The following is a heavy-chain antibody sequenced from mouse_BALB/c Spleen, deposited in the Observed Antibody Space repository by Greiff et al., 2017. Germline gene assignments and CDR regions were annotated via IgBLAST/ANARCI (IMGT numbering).Heavy chain of an antibody. Sequence: EVKLVESGGGLVQPGGSRKLSCAASGFTFSSFGMHWVRQAPEKGLEWVAYISSGSSTIYYADTVKGRFTISRDNPKNTLFLQMTSLRSEDTAMYYCARGGDYVGYYYAMDYWGQGTSVTVSS. J-gene: IGHJ4*01. CDR2: ISSGSSTI. CDR1: GFTFSSFG. D-gene: IGHD2-4*01. CDR3: ARGGDYVGYYYAMDY. V-gene: IGHV5-17*02.